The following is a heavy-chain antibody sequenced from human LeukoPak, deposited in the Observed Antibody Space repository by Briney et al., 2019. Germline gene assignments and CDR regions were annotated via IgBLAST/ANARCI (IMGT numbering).Heavy chain of an antibody. CDR3: AKDPWGSRGYFDY. D-gene: IGHD7-27*01. J-gene: IGHJ4*02. V-gene: IGHV3-23*01. Sequence: PGGSLRLSCAASGFTFSSYAMIWVRQAPGQGLGWVSAISGSGGDTYYADSVKGRFTIFRDNSKNTVYLRMNSLRAEDTAVYYCAKDPWGSRGYFDYWGQGTLVTVSS. CDR1: GFTFSSYA. CDR2: ISGSGGDT.